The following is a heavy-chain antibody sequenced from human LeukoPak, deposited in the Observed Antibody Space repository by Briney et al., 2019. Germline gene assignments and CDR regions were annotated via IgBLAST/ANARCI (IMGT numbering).Heavy chain of an antibody. CDR3: AKDMEMATIESGLDY. J-gene: IGHJ4*02. D-gene: IGHD5-24*01. CDR1: GFTFDDYA. V-gene: IGHV3-9*01. CDR2: ISWNSGSI. Sequence: GGSLRLSCAASGFTFDDYAMHWVRQAPGKGLEWVSGISWNSGSIGYADSVKGRFTISRDNAKNSLYLQMNSLRAEDTALYYCAKDMEMATIESGLDYWGQGTLVTASS.